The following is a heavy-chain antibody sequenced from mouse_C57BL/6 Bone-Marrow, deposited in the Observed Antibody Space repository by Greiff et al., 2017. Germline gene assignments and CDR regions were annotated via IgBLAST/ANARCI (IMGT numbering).Heavy chain of an antibody. CDR2: INPNNGGT. D-gene: IGHD1-1*01. CDR1: GYTFTDYN. J-gene: IGHJ3*01. V-gene: IGHV1-22*01. Sequence: EVKLQESGPELVKPGASVQMSCKASGYTFTDYNMPWVKQSHGKSLEWIGYINPNNGGTSYNQKFKGKAPLTVNKSSSTAYMELRSLTSEDSAGFYCARERVYYYGVAYWGQGTLDTVSA. CDR3: ARERVYYYGVAY.